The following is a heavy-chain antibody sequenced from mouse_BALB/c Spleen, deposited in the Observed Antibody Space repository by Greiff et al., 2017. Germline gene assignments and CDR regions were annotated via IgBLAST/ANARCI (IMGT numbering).Heavy chain of an antibody. V-gene: IGHV5-4*02. CDR1: GFTFSDYY. Sequence: EVKLMESGGGLVKPGASLKLSCAASGFTFSDYYMYWVRQTPEKRLEWVATISDGGSYTYYPDSVKGRFTISRDTAKNNLYLQMSSLKSEDTAMYYCARDHDGYYPFAYWGQGTLVTVSA. CDR2: ISDGGSYT. CDR3: ARDHDGYYPFAY. J-gene: IGHJ3*01. D-gene: IGHD2-3*01.